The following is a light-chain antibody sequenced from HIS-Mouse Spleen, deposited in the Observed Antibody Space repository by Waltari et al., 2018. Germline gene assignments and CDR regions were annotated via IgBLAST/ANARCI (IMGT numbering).Light chain of an antibody. Sequence: DIQMTQSPSTLSASVGDRVTIPCRASQSISSWLAWYQQKPGKAPKLLIYKASSLESGVPSRFSGSGSGTEFTLTISSLQPDDFATYYCQQYNSYSPYTFGKGTKLEIK. J-gene: IGKJ2*01. CDR2: KAS. CDR3: QQYNSYSPYT. V-gene: IGKV1-5*03. CDR1: QSISSW.